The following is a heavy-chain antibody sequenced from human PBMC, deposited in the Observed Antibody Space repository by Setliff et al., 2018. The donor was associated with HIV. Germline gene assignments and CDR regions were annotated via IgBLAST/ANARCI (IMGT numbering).Heavy chain of an antibody. V-gene: IGHV4-61*02. Sequence: SGTLSLTCTVSGGSISSGSYYWSWIRQPAGKALEWIGRIYTSGSTNYNPSLESRVSISLDTSKNQFSLKLTSVTAADTAVYYCAREAAHCSGDTCQFTFDSWGQGTLVTVSS. CDR3: AREAAHCSGDTCQFTFDS. J-gene: IGHJ4*02. CDR2: IYTSGST. CDR1: GGSISSGSYY. D-gene: IGHD2-15*01.